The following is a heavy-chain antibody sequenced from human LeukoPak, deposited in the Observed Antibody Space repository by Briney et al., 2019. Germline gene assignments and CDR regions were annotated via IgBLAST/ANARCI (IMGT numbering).Heavy chain of an antibody. D-gene: IGHD3-10*01. CDR1: GFTFDDYA. CDR2: ISWNSGSI. V-gene: IGHV3-9*01. CDR3: AKDLVITMVRETAFDI. Sequence: GGSLRLSCAASGFTFDDYAMHWVRQAPGKGLEWVSGISWNSGSIGYADSVKGRFTISRDNAKNSLYLQMNSLRAEDTALYYCAKDLVITMVRETAFDIWGQGTMVTVSS. J-gene: IGHJ3*02.